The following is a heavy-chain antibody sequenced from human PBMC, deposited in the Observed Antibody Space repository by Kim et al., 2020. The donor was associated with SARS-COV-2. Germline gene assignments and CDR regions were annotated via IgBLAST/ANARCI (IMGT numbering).Heavy chain of an antibody. Sequence: ASVKVSCKASGYTFSTFYTHWVRQAPGQGLEWMGIINPSGTGTNYAQNFQGRLTMTRDTSTSTPYMELSSLTSDDTALYYCARGQGTAYLDYWGQGTLVTVSS. J-gene: IGHJ4*02. V-gene: IGHV1-46*01. D-gene: IGHD2-21*02. CDR1: GYTFSTFY. CDR3: ARGQGTAYLDY. CDR2: INPSGTGT.